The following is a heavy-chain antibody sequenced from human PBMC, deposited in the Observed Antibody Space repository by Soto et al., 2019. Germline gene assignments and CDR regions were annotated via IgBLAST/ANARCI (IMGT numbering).Heavy chain of an antibody. J-gene: IGHJ4*02. Sequence: PGGSLRLSCAASGFTFSSYAMHWVRQAPGKGLEWVAVISYDGSNKYYADSVKGRFTISRDNSKNTLYLQMNSLRAEDTAVYYCARDSPAAAGLSYFDYWGQGTLVTVSS. CDR1: GFTFSSYA. CDR3: ARDSPAAAGLSYFDY. V-gene: IGHV3-30-3*01. D-gene: IGHD6-13*01. CDR2: ISYDGSNK.